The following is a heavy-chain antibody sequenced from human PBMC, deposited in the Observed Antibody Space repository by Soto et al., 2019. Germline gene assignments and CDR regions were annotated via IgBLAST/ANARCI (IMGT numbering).Heavy chain of an antibody. D-gene: IGHD6-19*01. CDR2: INHSGST. Sequence: SETLSLTCAVYGGSFSGYYWSWIRQPPGKGLEWIGEINHSGSTNYNPSLKSRVTISVDTSKNQFSLKLSSVTAADTAVYYCARGRRYSSGQYNWFDPWGQGTLVTVS. V-gene: IGHV4-34*01. CDR3: ARGRRYSSGQYNWFDP. CDR1: GGSFSGYY. J-gene: IGHJ5*02.